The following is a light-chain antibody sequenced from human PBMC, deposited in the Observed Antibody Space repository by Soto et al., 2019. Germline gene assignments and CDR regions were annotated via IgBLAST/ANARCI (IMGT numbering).Light chain of an antibody. CDR3: QLLNSSPALT. CDR1: QSVSNNY. J-gene: IGKJ4*01. V-gene: IGKV3-20*01. Sequence: EILLTQSPGTLSLSPGERVTLSCRASQSVSNNYLAWYQQKPGQAPRLLIFGASSRATGIPDRFSGSGSGTDFTLTISRLEPEDFATYYCQLLNSSPALTFGGGTKVEIK. CDR2: GAS.